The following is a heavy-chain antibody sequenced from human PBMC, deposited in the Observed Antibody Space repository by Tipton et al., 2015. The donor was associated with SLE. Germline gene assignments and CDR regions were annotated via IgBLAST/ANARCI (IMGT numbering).Heavy chain of an antibody. CDR1: GYSISSGYY. D-gene: IGHD6-13*01. Sequence: TLSLTCAVSGYSISSGYYWGWIRQPPGKGLERIGSIYHSGSTYYNPSLKSRVTISVDTSKNQFSLKLSSVTAADTAVYYCARQPAAFDIWGQGTRVTVSS. CDR2: IYHSGST. J-gene: IGHJ3*02. V-gene: IGHV4-38-2*01. CDR3: ARQPAAFDI.